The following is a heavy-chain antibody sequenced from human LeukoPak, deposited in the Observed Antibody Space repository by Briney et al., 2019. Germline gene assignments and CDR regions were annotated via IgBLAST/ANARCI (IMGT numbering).Heavy chain of an antibody. J-gene: IGHJ6*03. Sequence: PGGSLRLSCAASGFTFSSYEMNWFRQAPGKGLVWVSRINSDGSSTNYADSVKGRFTISRDNAKNTLYLQMNSLRAEDTAVYYCARDNSSSWYVRYYYYMDVWGKGTTVTVSS. CDR3: ARDNSSSWYVRYYYYMDV. CDR2: INSDGSST. CDR1: GFTFSSYE. D-gene: IGHD6-13*01. V-gene: IGHV3-74*01.